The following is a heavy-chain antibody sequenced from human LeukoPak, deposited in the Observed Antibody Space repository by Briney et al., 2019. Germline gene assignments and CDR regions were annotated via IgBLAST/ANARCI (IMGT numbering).Heavy chain of an antibody. V-gene: IGHV4-59*01. CDR3: ARSRGSGSYWANWFDP. CDR2: IYYSGST. D-gene: IGHD3-10*01. Sequence: SETLSLTCTVSGGSISSYYWSWIRQHPGKGLEWIGYIYYSGSTNYNPSLKSRVTISVDTSKNQFSLKLSSVTAADTAVYYCARSRGSGSYWANWFDPWGQGTLVTVSS. J-gene: IGHJ5*02. CDR1: GGSISSYY.